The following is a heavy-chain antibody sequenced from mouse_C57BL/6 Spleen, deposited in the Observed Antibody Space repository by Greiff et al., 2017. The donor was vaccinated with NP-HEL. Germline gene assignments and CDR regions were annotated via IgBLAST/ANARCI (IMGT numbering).Heavy chain of an antibody. V-gene: IGHV1-62-2*01. D-gene: IGHD3-1*01. CDR3: ARHEEKGAWGYYAMDY. Sequence: QVQLKQSGAELVKPGASVKLSCKASGYTFTEYTIHWVKQRSGQGLEWIGWFYPGSGSIKYNEKFKDKATLTADKSSSTVYMELSRLTSEDSAVYFCARHEEKGAWGYYAMDYWGQGTSVTVSS. CDR2: FYPGSGSI. CDR1: GYTFTEYT. J-gene: IGHJ4*01.